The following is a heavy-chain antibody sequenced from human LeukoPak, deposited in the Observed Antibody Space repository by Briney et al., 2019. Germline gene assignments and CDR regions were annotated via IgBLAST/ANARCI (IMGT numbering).Heavy chain of an antibody. CDR3: ARAYSGYAAVGY. V-gene: IGHV1-2*02. D-gene: IGHD5-12*01. Sequence: ASVKVSCKASGYTFTGYYMHWVRQAPGQGLEWMGWINPNSGGTNYAQKFQGRVTMTRDTSISTAYMELSRLRSDDTAVYYCARAYSGYAAVGYWGQGTLVTVSS. CDR2: INPNSGGT. J-gene: IGHJ4*02. CDR1: GYTFTGYY.